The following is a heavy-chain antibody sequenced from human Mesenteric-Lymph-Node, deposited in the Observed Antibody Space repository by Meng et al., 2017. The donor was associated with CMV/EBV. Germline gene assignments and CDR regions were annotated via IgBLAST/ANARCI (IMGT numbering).Heavy chain of an antibody. CDR3: AKVQGLAVAGPPGKFDH. CDR2: IKQDGSEN. D-gene: IGHD6-19*01. J-gene: IGHJ4*02. Sequence: GEFLKISCAASGSIFSSYWMSWVRQAQGKGLEWVANIKQDGSENYYVDSVKGGFTISRDNSKNTLYLQMNSLRAEDTDVYYCAKVQGLAVAGPPGKFDHWGQGTLVTVSS. CDR1: GSIFSSYW. V-gene: IGHV3-7*03.